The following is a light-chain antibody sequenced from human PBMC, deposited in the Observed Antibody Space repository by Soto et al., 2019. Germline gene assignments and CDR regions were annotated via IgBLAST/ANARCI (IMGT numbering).Light chain of an antibody. CDR3: QQYNNWRT. J-gene: IGKJ1*01. CDR2: GVS. CDR1: QSVNNS. V-gene: IGKV3-15*01. Sequence: EIVMTQSPATLSVFPGERSTLSCRASQSVNNSLAWYQQKPGQAPRLLIHGVSTRATGIPARFSGSGSGTEFTLTISSLQSEDFAVYYCQQYNNWRTFGQGTKGDIK.